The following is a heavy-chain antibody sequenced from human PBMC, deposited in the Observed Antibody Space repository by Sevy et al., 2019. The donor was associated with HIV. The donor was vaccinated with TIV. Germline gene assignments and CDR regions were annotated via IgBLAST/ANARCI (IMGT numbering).Heavy chain of an antibody. V-gene: IGHV4-59*01. Sequence: SETLSLTCSVSGGSMTSYYWSWIRQPPGKGLEWIGHIYFGGRTQYNPSLKRRVTISLDSSKHQFSLKVNSGIAADTAVYYCARVITMEGDAFDIWGQGTMVTVSS. D-gene: IGHD3-10*01. CDR3: ARVITMEGDAFDI. J-gene: IGHJ3*02. CDR2: IYFGGRT. CDR1: GGSMTSYY.